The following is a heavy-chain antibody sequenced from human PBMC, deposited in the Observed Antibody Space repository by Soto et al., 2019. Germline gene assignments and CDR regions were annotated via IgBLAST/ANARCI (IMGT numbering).Heavy chain of an antibody. D-gene: IGHD6-19*01. V-gene: IGHV4-59*08. J-gene: IGHJ4*02. CDR3: ARLVSGWKFDY. CDR2: IYYSGST. CDR1: GGSISSYY. Sequence: PSETLSLTCTVSGGSISSYYWSWIRQPPGKGLEWIGYIYYSGSTNYNPSLRSRVTISVDTSKNQFSLKLSSVTAADTAVYYCARLVSGWKFDYWGQGTLVTVSS.